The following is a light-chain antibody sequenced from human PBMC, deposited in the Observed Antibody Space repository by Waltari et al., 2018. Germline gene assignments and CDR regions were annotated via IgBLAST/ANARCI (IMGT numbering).Light chain of an antibody. CDR2: GKN. Sequence: SSELTQDPAVSVALGQTVRITCQGDGLRSFYASWYQQKPGQAPILVIYGKNNRPSGIPDLFSGSTPGNTASLTITGAQAEDEADYYCNSRDSSSSHQLFGGGTKLTVL. V-gene: IGLV3-19*01. J-gene: IGLJ2*01. CDR1: GLRSFY. CDR3: NSRDSSSSHQL.